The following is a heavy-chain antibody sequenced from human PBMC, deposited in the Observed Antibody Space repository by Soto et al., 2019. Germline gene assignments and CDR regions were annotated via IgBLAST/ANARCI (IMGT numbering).Heavy chain of an antibody. J-gene: IGHJ4*02. Sequence: GGSLRLSCTASGFTFGDYAMSWFRQAPGKGLEWVGFIRSKAYGGTTEYAASVKGRFTISRDDSKSIAYLQMNSLKTEDTAVYYCTRARPYYSGYDFYPNYFDYWGQGTLVTVSS. V-gene: IGHV3-49*03. CDR1: GFTFGDYA. D-gene: IGHD5-12*01. CDR2: IRSKAYGGTT. CDR3: TRARPYYSGYDFYPNYFDY.